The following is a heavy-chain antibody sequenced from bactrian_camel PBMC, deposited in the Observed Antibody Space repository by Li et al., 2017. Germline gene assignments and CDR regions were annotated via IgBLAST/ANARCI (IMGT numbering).Heavy chain of an antibody. CDR1: AHFDS. J-gene: IGHJ4*01. CDR2: INSGGGST. V-gene: IGHV3S40*01. Sequence: DVQLVESGGGSAQAGGSMRLSCAAVAHFDSMGWFRQAPGKGLEWVSFINSGGGSTYYADSVKGRFTISRDNAKNTVYLQMNSLKSENTAQYYCVTGMGWFDYWGQGTQVTVS. CDR3: VTGMGWFDY. D-gene: IGHD6*01.